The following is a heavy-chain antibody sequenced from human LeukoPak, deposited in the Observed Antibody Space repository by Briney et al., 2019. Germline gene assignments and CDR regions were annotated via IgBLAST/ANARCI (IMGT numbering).Heavy chain of an antibody. J-gene: IGHJ4*02. Sequence: ASVKVSCKASGYTFTHYAMHWVRQAPGQRLEWMGWINVGNGNTKYSQKFQGRVTITRDTSASTAYMELNSLRSEDTAVYYCARQSGSYDTGPFSYYFDYWGQGSLVTVSS. V-gene: IGHV1-3*01. CDR3: ARQSGSYDTGPFSYYFDY. CDR1: GYTFTHYA. CDR2: INVGNGNT. D-gene: IGHD1-26*01.